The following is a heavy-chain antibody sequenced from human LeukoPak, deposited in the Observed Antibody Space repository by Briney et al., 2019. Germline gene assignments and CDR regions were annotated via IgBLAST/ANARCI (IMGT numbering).Heavy chain of an antibody. CDR1: GYTFTSYG. CDR2: ISAYHGNT. CDR3: ARTPYYEGAEYFRH. D-gene: IGHD3-22*01. V-gene: IGHV1-18*01. J-gene: IGHJ1*01. Sequence: ASVKVSCKASGYTFTSYGITWVRQAPGQGLEWMGWISAYHGNTNYAQKLQGRVTMTTDTSTSTAFMELRSLRSDDTAVYYCARTPYYEGAEYFRHWGQGTLVTVSS.